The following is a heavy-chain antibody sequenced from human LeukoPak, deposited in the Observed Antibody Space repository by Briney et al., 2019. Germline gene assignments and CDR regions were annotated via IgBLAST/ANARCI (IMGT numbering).Heavy chain of an antibody. CDR1: GFIFSSYS. V-gene: IGHV3-21*01. J-gene: IGHJ4*02. Sequence: PGGSLRLSCAASGFIFSSYSMNWVRQAPGKGLEWVSTTSSSSSYIYYADSATGRFTISRDNAKNSLYLQMNSLRAEDTAVYYCARDGGYCSGGSCTGYFDYWGQGTLVTVSS. CDR3: ARDGGYCSGGSCTGYFDY. D-gene: IGHD2-15*01. CDR2: TSSSSSYI.